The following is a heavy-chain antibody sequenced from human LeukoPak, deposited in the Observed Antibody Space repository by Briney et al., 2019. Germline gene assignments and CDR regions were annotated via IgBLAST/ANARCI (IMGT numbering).Heavy chain of an antibody. CDR2: SSSHGGST. J-gene: IGHJ6*03. CDR1: GLTFSSYV. Sequence: GGAVRVSRAASGLTFSSYVMHWVGQAPGKGVDYVSASSSHGGSTYYANSVKGKITISRDNSRNTLYLQMGSLSGEDMAVYYCARGSSYYGSGSYYNEPMDVWGKGTTVTVSS. V-gene: IGHV3-64*01. D-gene: IGHD3-10*01. CDR3: ARGSSYYGSGSYYNEPMDV.